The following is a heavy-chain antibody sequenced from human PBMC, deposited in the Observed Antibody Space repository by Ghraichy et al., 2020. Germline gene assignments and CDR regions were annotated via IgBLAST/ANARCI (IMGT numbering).Heavy chain of an antibody. CDR1: GFTFSSHW. V-gene: IGHV3-74*01. D-gene: IGHD2-2*01. CDR3: ASRVVVDGGFDS. Sequence: GGSLRLSCAASGFTFSSHWMHWVRQVPGKGLVWVSRINSDGSSTNYADSVKGRFTTSRDNAKNTLYLQMNSLRGEDTAVYYCASRVVVDGGFDSWGQGTLVTVSS. CDR2: INSDGSST. J-gene: IGHJ4*02.